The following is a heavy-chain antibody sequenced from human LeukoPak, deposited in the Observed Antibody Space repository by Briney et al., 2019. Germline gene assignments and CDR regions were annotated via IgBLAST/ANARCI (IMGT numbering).Heavy chain of an antibody. J-gene: IGHJ4*02. CDR1: GGSFSGYY. CDR2: INHSGST. Sequence: SETLSLTCAVYGGSFSGYYWSWIRQPPGKGLEWIGEINHSGSTNYNPSLKSRVTISVDTSKNQFSLKLSSVTAADTAVYYCARLIEATTSVWGQGTLVTVSS. CDR3: ARLIEATTSV. V-gene: IGHV4-34*01. D-gene: IGHD5-12*01.